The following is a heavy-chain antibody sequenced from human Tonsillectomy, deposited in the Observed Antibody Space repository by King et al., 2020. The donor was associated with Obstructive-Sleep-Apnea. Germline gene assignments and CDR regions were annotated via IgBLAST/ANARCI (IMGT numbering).Heavy chain of an antibody. Sequence: LQLQESGPGLVKPSETLSLPCTVSGGSISSNSYYWGWIRQPPGKGLEGIGTIYYSGSTYYKSSLKSRVTISLDTSKNQFSLKLSSVTAADTAIYYCAGEGIIFGSGSYDNSPINWFDPWGQGTLVTVSS. D-gene: IGHD3-10*01. CDR2: IYYSGST. V-gene: IGHV4-39*07. CDR3: AGEGIIFGSGSYDNSPINWFDP. J-gene: IGHJ5*02. CDR1: GGSISSNSYY.